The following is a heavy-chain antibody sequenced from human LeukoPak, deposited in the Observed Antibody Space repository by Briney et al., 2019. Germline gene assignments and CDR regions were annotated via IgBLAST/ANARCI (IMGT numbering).Heavy chain of an antibody. V-gene: IGHV4-61*02. CDR2: IYTSGST. Sequence: PSETLSLTCTVSGGSISSGSYYWSWIRQPAGKGLEWIGRIYTSGSTNYNPSLKSRVTISVDTSKNQFSLKLSSVTAADTAVYYCARAEEVPAATTESHYWGQGTLVTVSS. J-gene: IGHJ4*02. D-gene: IGHD2-2*01. CDR1: GGSISSGSYY. CDR3: ARAEEVPAATTESHY.